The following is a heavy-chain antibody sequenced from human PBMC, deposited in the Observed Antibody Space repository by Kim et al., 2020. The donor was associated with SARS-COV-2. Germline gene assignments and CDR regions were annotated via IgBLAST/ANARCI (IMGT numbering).Heavy chain of an antibody. CDR2: TSTYNGNT. Sequence: ASVKVSCKASGYTFSTYAIAWVRQAPGQGLEWMAWTSTYNGNTNFAQEFQGRVTVTTDTSTSTAYMELRRLRSDDTAVYYCARSHTRCSGALCYSLFFD. V-gene: IGHV1-18*04. CDR1: GYTFSTYA. J-gene: IGHJ2*01. CDR3: ARSHTRCSGALCYSLFFD. D-gene: IGHD2-21*02.